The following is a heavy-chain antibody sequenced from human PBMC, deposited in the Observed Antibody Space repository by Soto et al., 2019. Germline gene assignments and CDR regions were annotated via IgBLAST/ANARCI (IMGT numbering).Heavy chain of an antibody. V-gene: IGHV3-11*01. CDR3: AKGSASTRPYYFDY. CDR1: GFTFSDYY. CDR2: ISISGSTI. D-gene: IGHD2-21*01. J-gene: IGHJ4*02. Sequence: GGSLRLSCAASGFTFSDYYMSWIRQAPGKGLEWVSAISISGSTIYYSDSVKGRFTISRDNSKNTLYLQMNSLRAEDTALYYCAKGSASTRPYYFDYWGQGTLVTVSS.